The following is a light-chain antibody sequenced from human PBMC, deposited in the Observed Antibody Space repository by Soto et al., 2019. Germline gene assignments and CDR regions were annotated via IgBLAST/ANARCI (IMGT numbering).Light chain of an antibody. CDR1: QSVSSY. CDR2: DAS. Sequence: EIVMTQSPATLSVSPVSRATLSCRGSQSVSSYLAWYQQKPGQAPRLLIYDASNRATGIPARFSGSGSGTDFTLTISSLEPEDFAVYYCQQRSNWPPITFGQGTRLEIK. J-gene: IGKJ5*01. CDR3: QQRSNWPPIT. V-gene: IGKV3-11*01.